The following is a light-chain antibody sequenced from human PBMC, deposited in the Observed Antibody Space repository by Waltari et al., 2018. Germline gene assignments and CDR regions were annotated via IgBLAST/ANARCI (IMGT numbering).Light chain of an antibody. CDR3: CSQSSNNGVI. CDR1: SRDAGGDDS. CDR2: DVS. V-gene: IGLV2-14*03. J-gene: IGLJ2*01. Sequence: QSALTQPASVSGSPGQSITVSCTGSSRDAGGDDSVSWYQDLPGQAPKVIIYDVSSRPSGVSDRFSGSKSRNTASLTISGLQAEDEANYYCCSQSSNNGVIFGGGTKVTVL.